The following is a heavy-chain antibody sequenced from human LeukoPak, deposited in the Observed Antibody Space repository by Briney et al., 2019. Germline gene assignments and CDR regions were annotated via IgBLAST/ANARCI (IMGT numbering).Heavy chain of an antibody. CDR2: IYYSGST. J-gene: IGHJ5*02. CDR3: ARAPYGDYASSWFDP. V-gene: IGHV4-59*01. Sequence: PSETLSLTCTVSGGSISSYYWSWIRQPPGKGLEWIGYIYYSGSTNYNPSLKSRVTIPVDTSKNQFSLKLSSVTAADTAVYYCARAPYGDYASSWFDPWGQGTLVTVSS. CDR1: GGSISSYY. D-gene: IGHD4-17*01.